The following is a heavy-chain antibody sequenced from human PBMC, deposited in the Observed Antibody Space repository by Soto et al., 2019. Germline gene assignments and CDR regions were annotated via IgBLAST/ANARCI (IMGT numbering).Heavy chain of an antibody. J-gene: IGHJ4*02. V-gene: IGHV3-21*01. CDR2: ISSSSSYI. CDR1: GFTFSSYS. D-gene: IGHD6-13*01. CDR3: ARDPEAAGHLDY. Sequence: PGWSLRLSCAASGFTFSSYSMNWVRQAPGKGLEWVSSISSSSSYIYYADSVKGRFTISRDNAKNSLYLQMNSLRAEDTAVYYCARDPEAAGHLDYCVQGTMVSVSS.